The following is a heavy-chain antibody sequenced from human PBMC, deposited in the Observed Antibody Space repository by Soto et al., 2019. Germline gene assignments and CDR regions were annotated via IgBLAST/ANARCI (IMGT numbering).Heavy chain of an antibody. CDR2: ILSDYNT. CDR1: GFTFSDYT. D-gene: IGHD6-19*01. J-gene: IGHJ4*02. CDR3: ARRTSGYFGY. V-gene: IGHV3-23*03. Sequence: EVQLLESGGGLVQPGGSLTLSCAASGFTFSDYTMSWVRQAPGKVLECISVILSDYNTYYAGSVRGRFTISRANSKTTLYLEMNSLRAEDTAVYYCARRTSGYFGYWGQGALVTVSS.